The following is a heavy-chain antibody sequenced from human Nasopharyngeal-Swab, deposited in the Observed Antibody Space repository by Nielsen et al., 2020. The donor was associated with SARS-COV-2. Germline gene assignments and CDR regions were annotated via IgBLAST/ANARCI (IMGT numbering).Heavy chain of an antibody. V-gene: IGHV4-59*11. Sequence: GSLRLSCTVSGVSITSQYLSWIRQPPGKGLEWIGYISHNSGTSYNPSLKSRVTMFMDKSKNQFSLRLRSVTAADTAVYYCAKEGATGWFDPWGQGTLVTVSS. J-gene: IGHJ5*02. CDR3: AKEGATGWFDP. CDR1: GVSITSQY. CDR2: ISHNSGT.